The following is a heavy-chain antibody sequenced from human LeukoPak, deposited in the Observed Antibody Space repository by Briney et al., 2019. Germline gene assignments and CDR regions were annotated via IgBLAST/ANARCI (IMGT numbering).Heavy chain of an antibody. D-gene: IGHD6-19*01. V-gene: IGHV3-21*01. CDR3: ARDEGLTVAGPDFDY. J-gene: IGHJ4*02. CDR2: ISSSSTYI. Sequence: GGSLRLSCAASGFTFSTFSMNWVRQAPGKGLEWVASISSSSTYIRYADSVKGRFTISRDNAKNSLYLQMNSLRAEDTAVYYCARDEGLTVAGPDFDYWGQGTLVTVSS. CDR1: GFTFSTFS.